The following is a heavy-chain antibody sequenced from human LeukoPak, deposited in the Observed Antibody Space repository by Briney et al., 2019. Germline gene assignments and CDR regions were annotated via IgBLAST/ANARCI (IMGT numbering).Heavy chain of an antibody. D-gene: IGHD1-26*01. CDR3: ARPGGVGATLYYFDY. J-gene: IGHJ4*02. CDR1: GYTFTNYF. CDR2: INPSGGRA. V-gene: IGHV1-46*01. Sequence: ASVKVSCKASGYTFTNYFMHWVRQAPGQGLEWMGIINPSGGRASYAQKFQGRVTMTRDMTTSTVYMELSSLRSDDTTVYYCARPGGVGATLYYFDYWGQGTQVTVSS.